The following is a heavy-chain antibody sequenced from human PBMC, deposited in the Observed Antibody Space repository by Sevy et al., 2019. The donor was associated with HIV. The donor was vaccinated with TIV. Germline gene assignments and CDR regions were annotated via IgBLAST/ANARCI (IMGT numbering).Heavy chain of an antibody. D-gene: IGHD3-9*01. Sequence: GGSRRLSCAGSGFSITSYWMHWVRQAPGKGLVWVSRMNEDGSVTNHADSVRGRFTISRDNAKNTLYLQMNSLRVEDTAVYYCVKDFEGPTDYWGQGTLVTVSS. CDR3: VKDFEGPTDY. CDR1: GFSITSYW. CDR2: MNEDGSVT. J-gene: IGHJ4*02. V-gene: IGHV3-74*01.